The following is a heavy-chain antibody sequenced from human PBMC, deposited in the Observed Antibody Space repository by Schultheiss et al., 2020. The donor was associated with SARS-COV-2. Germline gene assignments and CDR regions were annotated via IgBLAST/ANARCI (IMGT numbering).Heavy chain of an antibody. CDR3: AKDLPPRGYSGSDY. V-gene: IGHV3-30*02. CDR2: IWYDGSNK. Sequence: GESLKISCAASGFTFSSYGMHWVRQAPGKGLEWVAVIWYDGSNKYYADSVKGRFTISRDNSKNTLYLQMNSLRAEDTAVYYCAKDLPPRGYSGSDYWGQGTLVTVSS. D-gene: IGHD5-12*01. J-gene: IGHJ4*02. CDR1: GFTFSSYG.